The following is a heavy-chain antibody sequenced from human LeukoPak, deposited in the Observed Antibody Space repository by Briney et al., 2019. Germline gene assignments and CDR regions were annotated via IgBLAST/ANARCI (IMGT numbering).Heavy chain of an antibody. CDR3: AKVRGTYSSGYFFDY. Sequence: PGRSLRLSCAASGFTFDNYAMHWVRQAPGKGLEWLSIISWNSGYIGCTDSVKGRFTISRDNAKKSLDLQMNSLRAEDTAFYYCAKVRGTYSSGYFFDYWGQGTLVSVSS. J-gene: IGHJ4*02. V-gene: IGHV3-9*01. D-gene: IGHD6-19*01. CDR2: ISWNSGYI. CDR1: GFTFDNYA.